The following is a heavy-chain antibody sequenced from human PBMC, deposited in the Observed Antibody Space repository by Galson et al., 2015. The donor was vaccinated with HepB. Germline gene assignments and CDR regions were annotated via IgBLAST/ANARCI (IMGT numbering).Heavy chain of an antibody. Sequence: SLRLSCAASGFSLSNYNMNWVRQAPGKGLEWVSSISSSSSYIYYADSVKGRFTISRDNAKNSLYLQMNSLSVEDMAVYYCARVGYCSGGTCYGYTYYYMDVWGIGTTVTASS. V-gene: IGHV3-21*01. CDR2: ISSSSSYI. D-gene: IGHD2-15*01. J-gene: IGHJ6*03. CDR3: ARVGYCSGGTCYGYTYYYMDV. CDR1: GFSLSNYN.